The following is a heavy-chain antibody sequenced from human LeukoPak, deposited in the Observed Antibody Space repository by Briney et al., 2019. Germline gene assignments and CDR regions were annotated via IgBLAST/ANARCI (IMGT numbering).Heavy chain of an antibody. Sequence: SETLSLTCNVSGGSISSGGYYWSWIRQHPGKGLEWIGYIYYSGSTYYNPSLKSRVTISVDTSKNQFSLKLSSVTVADTAVYYCARYGPAYYFDYWGQGTLVTVSS. J-gene: IGHJ4*02. D-gene: IGHD1-14*01. CDR1: GGSISSGGYY. V-gene: IGHV4-31*03. CDR3: ARYGPAYYFDY. CDR2: IYYSGST.